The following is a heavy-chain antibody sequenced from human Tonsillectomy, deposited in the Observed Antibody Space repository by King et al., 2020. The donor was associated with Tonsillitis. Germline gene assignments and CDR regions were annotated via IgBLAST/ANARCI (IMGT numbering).Heavy chain of an antibody. CDR2: IIGSGGST. V-gene: IGHV3-23*04. CDR1: GFTVSSNS. CDR3: AKGGCSSTSCYYDCDY. D-gene: IGHD2-2*01. J-gene: IGHJ4*02. Sequence: VQLVESGGGLVQPGGSLRLSCAASGFTVSSNSLSWGRQAPGKGLEWVSAIIGSGGSTYYADSVKGRCTISRDNSKNPLYLQMNSLRAEDTAVYYCAKGGCSSTSCYYDCDYWGQGTLVTVSS.